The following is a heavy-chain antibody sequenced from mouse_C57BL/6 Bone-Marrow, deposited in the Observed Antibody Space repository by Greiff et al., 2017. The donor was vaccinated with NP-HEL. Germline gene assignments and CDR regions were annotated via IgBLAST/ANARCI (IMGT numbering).Heavy chain of an antibody. CDR2: ISNLAYSI. CDR1: GFTFSDYG. J-gene: IGHJ1*03. V-gene: IGHV5-15*04. Sequence: EVKLVESGGGLVQPGGSLSLSCAASGFTFSDYGMAWVRQAPRKGPEWVAFISNLAYSIYYADTVTGRFTISRENAKNTLYLEMSSLRSEDTAMYYCARQGDGYLWYFDVWGTGTTVTVSS. CDR3: ARQGDGYLWYFDV. D-gene: IGHD2-3*01.